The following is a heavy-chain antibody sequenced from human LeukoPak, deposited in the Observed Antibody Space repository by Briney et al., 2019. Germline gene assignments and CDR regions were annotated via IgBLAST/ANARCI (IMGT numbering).Heavy chain of an antibody. J-gene: IGHJ4*02. D-gene: IGHD6-19*01. V-gene: IGHV3-7*01. CDR2: IKQDGSEE. Sequence: GGSLRLSCAVSGVNFSSYWMSWVRQAPGKGLEWVANIKQDGSEEYYVDSVKGRFTISTDNAKNSLYLQMNSLRAEDTAVYYCARGGGSGRYGFAFDCWGQGTLVTVSS. CDR3: ARGGGSGRYGFAFDC. CDR1: GVNFSSYW.